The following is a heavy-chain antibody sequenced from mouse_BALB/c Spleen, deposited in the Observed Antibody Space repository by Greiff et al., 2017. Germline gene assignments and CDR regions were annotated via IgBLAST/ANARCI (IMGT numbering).Heavy chain of an antibody. V-gene: IGHV3-2*02. CDR2: ISYSGST. Sequence: EVQLVESGPGLVKPSQSLSLTCTVTGYSITSDYAWNWIRQLPGNKLEWMGYISYSGSTSYNPSLKSRISITRDTSKNQFFLQLNSVTTEDTATYYCSRLDYGSSSFDYWGQGTTLTVSA. J-gene: IGHJ2*01. CDR1: GYSITSDYA. CDR3: SRLDYGSSSFDY. D-gene: IGHD1-1*01.